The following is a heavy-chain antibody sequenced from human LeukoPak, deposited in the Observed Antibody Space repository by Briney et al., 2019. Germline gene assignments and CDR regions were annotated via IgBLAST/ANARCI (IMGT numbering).Heavy chain of an antibody. J-gene: IGHJ2*01. D-gene: IGHD1-14*01. Sequence: PSETLSLTCTVSGGSISSYYWSWIRQPPGKGLEWIGYIYYSGSTNYNPSLKSRVTISVDTSKNQFSLKLSSVTAADTAVYYCARWSRNVGLPGPGHFDLWGRGTLVTVSS. CDR1: GGSISSYY. CDR3: ARWSRNVGLPGPGHFDL. CDR2: IYYSGST. V-gene: IGHV4-59*01.